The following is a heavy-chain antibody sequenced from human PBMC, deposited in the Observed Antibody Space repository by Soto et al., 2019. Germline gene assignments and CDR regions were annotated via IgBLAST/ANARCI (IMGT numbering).Heavy chain of an antibody. CDR2: IYNRGIT. Sequence: PSETLSLTCTVSGGSISSGYYYWSWIRQHPGKGLEWIGYIYNRGITYYNPSLKSRVTISLDTSKNQFSLNLTSVTAADTAVYYCARRYYDSTAGFDPWGQGTLVTVSS. V-gene: IGHV4-31*03. D-gene: IGHD3-22*01. J-gene: IGHJ5*02. CDR1: GGSISSGYYY. CDR3: ARRYYDSTAGFDP.